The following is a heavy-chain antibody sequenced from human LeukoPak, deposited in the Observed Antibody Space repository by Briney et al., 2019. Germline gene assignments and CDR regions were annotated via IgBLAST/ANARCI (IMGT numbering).Heavy chain of an antibody. CDR1: GFTFSSYW. CDR3: ARVRYFDWLSFVY. V-gene: IGHV3-7*01. Sequence: GGALRLSCAASGFTFSSYWMSWVRQAPGKGLEWVANIKQDGSEKYYVESVRGRFTISRDNAKNSPYMQINTLRAEDTAVYYCARVRYFDWLSFVYWGQGTLVTVSS. J-gene: IGHJ4*02. CDR2: IKQDGSEK. D-gene: IGHD3-9*01.